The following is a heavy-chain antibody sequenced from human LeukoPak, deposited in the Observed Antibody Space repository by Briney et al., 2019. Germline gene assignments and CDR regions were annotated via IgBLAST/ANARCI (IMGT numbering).Heavy chain of an antibody. V-gene: IGHV3-73*01. CDR3: TSLGYCSGGSCG. J-gene: IGHJ4*02. Sequence: GGSLRLSCAASGSTFSSYGMHWVRQASGKGLEWVGRIRSKANSYATAYAASVKGRFTISRDDSKHTAYLQMNSLKTEDTAVYCCTSLGYCSGGSCGWGQGTLVTVSS. CDR1: GSTFSSYG. CDR2: IRSKANSYAT. D-gene: IGHD2-15*01.